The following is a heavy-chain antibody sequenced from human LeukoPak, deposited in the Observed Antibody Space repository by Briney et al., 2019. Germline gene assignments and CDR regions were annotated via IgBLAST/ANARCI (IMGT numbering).Heavy chain of an antibody. J-gene: IGHJ6*03. CDR3: ARDAAAGTPYYYYYYYMDV. CDR1: GYTYTSYV. V-gene: IGHV1-18*01. D-gene: IGHD6-13*01. CDR2: ISAYNGNT. Sequence: ASVKVSCKASGYTYTSYVISWVRQAPGQGLEWMGWISAYNGNTHYPQKLQGRVTMTTDTSTTTAYMELRSLRSDDTAVYYCARDAAAGTPYYYYYYYMDVWGKGTTVTVSS.